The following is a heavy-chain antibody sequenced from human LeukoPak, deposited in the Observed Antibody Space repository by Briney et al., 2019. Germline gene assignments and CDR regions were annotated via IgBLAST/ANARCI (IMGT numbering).Heavy chain of an antibody. D-gene: IGHD4-23*01. J-gene: IGHJ4*02. Sequence: GGSPRLSCVASGFTFSNYAMIWVRQTPGKGLEWVSAIGGRDSGTYYTDSVKGRFTISRDNSKNTLYLQMNSPRAEDTAVYYCARDAPGNSHTLDYWGQGTLVTVSS. CDR2: IGGRDSGT. CDR3: ARDAPGNSHTLDY. CDR1: GFTFSNYA. V-gene: IGHV3-23*01.